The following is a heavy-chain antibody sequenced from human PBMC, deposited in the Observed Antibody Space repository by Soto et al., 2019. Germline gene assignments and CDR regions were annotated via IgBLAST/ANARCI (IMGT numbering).Heavy chain of an antibody. Sequence: GGSRRLSCAPSGNTFSDYYMSWIRQAPGKGLEWISYIDTSGTKIYYADSVKGRFTITRDNAKNSLYLEMNSLRDEDTAVYYCASHYDFWSEGNWFDPWGQGTLVTVAS. CDR2: IDTSGTKI. V-gene: IGHV3-11*01. J-gene: IGHJ5*02. CDR3: ASHYDFWSEGNWFDP. CDR1: GNTFSDYY. D-gene: IGHD3-3*01.